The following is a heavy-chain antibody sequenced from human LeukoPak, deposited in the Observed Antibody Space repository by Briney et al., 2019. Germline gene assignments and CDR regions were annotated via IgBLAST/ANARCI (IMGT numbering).Heavy chain of an antibody. Sequence: SETLSLTCTVSGGSISSYYWSWIRQPPGKGLEWIGEINHSGSTNYNPSLKSRVTISVDTSKNQFSLKLSSVTAADTAVYYCARQSPKYSSGYYWTRAFDYWGQGTLVTVSS. V-gene: IGHV4-34*01. J-gene: IGHJ4*02. CDR2: INHSGST. CDR3: ARQSPKYSSGYYWTRAFDY. D-gene: IGHD3-22*01. CDR1: GGSISSYY.